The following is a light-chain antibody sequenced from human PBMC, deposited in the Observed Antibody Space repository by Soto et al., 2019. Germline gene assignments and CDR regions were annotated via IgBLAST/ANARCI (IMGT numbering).Light chain of an antibody. V-gene: IGKV1-12*01. CDR1: QGVSSW. CDR2: AGS. J-gene: IGKJ2*01. Sequence: DIQMTQSPSSVSASVGDRVVITCQASQGVSSWVAWYQQKPGKAPKLLIYAGSQLESGVPSRFSGSGSGTDFTLTISRLRPEDSAVYYCQQANNLPHTFGQGTKLEIK. CDR3: QQANNLPHT.